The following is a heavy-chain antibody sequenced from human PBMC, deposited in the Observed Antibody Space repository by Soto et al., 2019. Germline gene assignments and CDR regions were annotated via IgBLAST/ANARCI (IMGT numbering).Heavy chain of an antibody. D-gene: IGHD3-3*02. CDR1: GFTFSSYS. CDR2: ISSSSSYI. J-gene: IGHJ4*02. V-gene: IGHV3-21*01. Sequence: GGSLRLSCAASGFTFSSYSMNWVRQAPGKGLEWVSSISSSSSYIYYADSVKGRFTISRDNAKNSLYLQMNSLRAEDTAVYYCAREVGEHIWYGFFDYWGQGTLVTVSS. CDR3: AREVGEHIWYGFFDY.